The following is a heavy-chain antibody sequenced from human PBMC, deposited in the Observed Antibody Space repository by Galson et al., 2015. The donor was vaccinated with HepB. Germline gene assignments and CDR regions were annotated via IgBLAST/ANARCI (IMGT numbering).Heavy chain of an antibody. V-gene: IGHV5-10-1*04. CDR1: GYSFTSYW. CDR2: IDPSDSYI. D-gene: IGHD3-3*01. Sequence: QSGAEVKKPGESLRISCKGSGYSFTSYWMSWVRQTPGKGLEWMGIIDPSDSYIKYSPSFQGQVIISVDKSISTAYLQWSSLKASHSAMYYCARQVSDYYGMDVWGQGTAVTVSS. J-gene: IGHJ6*02. CDR3: ARQVSDYYGMDV.